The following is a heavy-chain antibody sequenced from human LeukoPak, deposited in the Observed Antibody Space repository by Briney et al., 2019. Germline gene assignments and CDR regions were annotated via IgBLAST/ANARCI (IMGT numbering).Heavy chain of an antibody. D-gene: IGHD6-19*01. CDR1: GYTFSSYG. J-gene: IGHJ4*02. CDR2: ISAYNGNT. V-gene: IGHV1-18*01. CDR3: ARDAGSSGWRQGDS. Sequence: ASVKVPCKASGYTFSSYGISWVRQAPGQGLEWMGWISAYNGNTNYAQKFQGRVTMTTDTSTSTAYMEIRSLTSDDTAIYYCARDAGSSGWRQGDSWGQGTLVTVSS.